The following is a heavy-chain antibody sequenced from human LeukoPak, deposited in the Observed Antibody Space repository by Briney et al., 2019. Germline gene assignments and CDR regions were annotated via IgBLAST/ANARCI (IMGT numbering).Heavy chain of an antibody. CDR3: AKDTIRSIAANPYYFDY. J-gene: IGHJ4*02. D-gene: IGHD6-6*01. Sequence: PGGSLRLSCAASGFTFSSYAMSWVRQAPGKGLEWVSAISGSGGSTYYADSVKGRFTISRDNSKNTLYLQMNSLRAEDTAVYYCAKDTIRSIAANPYYFDYWGQGTLVTVSS. CDR2: ISGSGGST. V-gene: IGHV3-23*01. CDR1: GFTFSSYA.